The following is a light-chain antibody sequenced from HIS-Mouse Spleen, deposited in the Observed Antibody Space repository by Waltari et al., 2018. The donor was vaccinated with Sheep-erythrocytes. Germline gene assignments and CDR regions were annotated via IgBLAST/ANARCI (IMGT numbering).Light chain of an antibody. J-gene: IGLJ1*01. Sequence: QSALTQPRSVSGSPGQSVTISCTGTSSDVGGDNYVSWYQQHPGQAPKLMIYDGSKRPAGVPGRVSGSKSGNTASLTISGLQAEDEADYYCCSYAGSYNHVFATGTKVTVL. V-gene: IGLV2-11*01. CDR2: DGS. CDR3: CSYAGSYNHV. CDR1: SSDVGGDNY.